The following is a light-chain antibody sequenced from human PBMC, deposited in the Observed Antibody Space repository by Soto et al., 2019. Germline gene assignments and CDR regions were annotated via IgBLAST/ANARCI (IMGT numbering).Light chain of an antibody. CDR3: SSYTSSSTRV. CDR1: SSDVGGYNY. CDR2: DVR. Sequence: QSALTQPASVSGSPGQSITISCTGTSSDVGGYNYVSWYQQPPGKAPKLMIFDVRNRPSGVSNRFSGSKSGNTASLTISGLQAEDEADYYCSSYTSSSTRVFGGGTKLTVL. J-gene: IGLJ2*01. V-gene: IGLV2-14*01.